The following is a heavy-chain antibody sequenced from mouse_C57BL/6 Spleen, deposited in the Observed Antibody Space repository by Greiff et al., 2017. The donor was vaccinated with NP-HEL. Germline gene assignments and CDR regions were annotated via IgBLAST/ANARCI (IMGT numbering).Heavy chain of an antibody. V-gene: IGHV1-82*01. J-gene: IGHJ2*01. Sequence: QVQLQQSGPELVKPGASVKISCKASGYAFSSSWMNWVKQRPGKGLEWIGRIYPGDGDTNYNGKFKGKATLTSDKSSSTAYMQLSSLTSEDSAVYFCESYDGYYPNYFDYWGQGTTLTVSS. CDR1: GYAFSSSW. D-gene: IGHD2-3*01. CDR3: ESYDGYYPNYFDY. CDR2: IYPGDGDT.